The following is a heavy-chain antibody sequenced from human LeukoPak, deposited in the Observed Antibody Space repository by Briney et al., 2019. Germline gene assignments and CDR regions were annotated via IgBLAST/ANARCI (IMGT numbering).Heavy chain of an antibody. D-gene: IGHD5-12*01. CDR2: FDPEDGET. J-gene: IGHJ4*02. V-gene: IGHV1-24*01. CDR3: ATALDIVATPGNY. Sequence: ASVKVSCKVSGYTLTELSMHWVRQAPGKGLEWLGGFDPEDGETIYAQKFQGRVTMTEDTSTDTAYMELSSLRSEDTAVYYCATALDIVATPGNYWGQGTLVTVSS. CDR1: GYTLTELS.